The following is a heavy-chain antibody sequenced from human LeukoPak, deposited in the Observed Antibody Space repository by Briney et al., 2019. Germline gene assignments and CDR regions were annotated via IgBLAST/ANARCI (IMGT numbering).Heavy chain of an antibody. CDR3: ARHVRQQLAHYYYYGMDV. Sequence: KSSETLSLTCTVSGGSISSYYWSWIRQPPGKGLEWIGYIYYSGSTNSNPSLKSRVTISVDTSKNQFSLKLSSVTAADTAVYYCARHVRQQLAHYYYYGMDVWGQGTTVTVSS. V-gene: IGHV4-59*08. D-gene: IGHD6-13*01. CDR1: GGSISSYY. CDR2: IYYSGST. J-gene: IGHJ6*02.